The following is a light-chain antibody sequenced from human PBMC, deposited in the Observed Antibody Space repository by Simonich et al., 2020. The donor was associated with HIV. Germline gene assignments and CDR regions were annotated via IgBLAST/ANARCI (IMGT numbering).Light chain of an antibody. CDR2: DVS. CDR3: SSFTSSSTLV. CDR1: SSDVGGYNY. Sequence: QSALTQPASVSGSPGQSLTISCSGTSSDVGGYNYVSWYQQHPGQAPKLMIYDVSKRPSGVSNRFSGSKSGNTASLTISGLQAEDEADYYCSSFTSSSTLVFGGGTKLTVL. V-gene: IGLV2-14*03. J-gene: IGLJ3*02.